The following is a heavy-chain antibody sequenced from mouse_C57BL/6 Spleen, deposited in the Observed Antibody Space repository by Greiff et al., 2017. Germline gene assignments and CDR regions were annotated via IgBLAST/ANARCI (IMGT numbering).Heavy chain of an antibody. CDR1: GYSFTSYW. Sequence: QVQLQQPGPELVKPGASVKLSCKASGYSFTSYWMHWVKQSPGQSLEWIGNINPSNGGTNYNEKFKSKATLTVDKSSSTAYMQLSSLTSEDSAVYYCARREWEEGAMDYWGQGTSVTVSS. D-gene: IGHD1-3*01. V-gene: IGHV1-53*01. CDR3: ARREWEEGAMDY. J-gene: IGHJ4*01. CDR2: INPSNGGT.